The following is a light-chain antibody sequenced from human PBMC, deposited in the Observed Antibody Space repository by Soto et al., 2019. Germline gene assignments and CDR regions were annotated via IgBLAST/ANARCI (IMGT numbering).Light chain of an antibody. CDR1: QRITSY. CDR3: QQSYSTPLT. CDR2: AAS. Sequence: DIQMTQYPSSLSASVGDRVTITCRASQRITSYLNWYQHKPGKAPKLLIYAASSLQSGVPSRFSVSGSGTDFTLTISSLQPEDFATYYCQQSYSTPLTFGGGTKVEIK. V-gene: IGKV1-39*01. J-gene: IGKJ4*01.